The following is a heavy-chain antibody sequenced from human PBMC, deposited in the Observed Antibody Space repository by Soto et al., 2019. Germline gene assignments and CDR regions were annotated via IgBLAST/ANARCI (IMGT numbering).Heavy chain of an antibody. J-gene: IGHJ5*02. CDR2: ISGSGGST. Sequence: LSLTCAASGFTFSSYAMSWVRQAPGKGLEWVSAISGSGGSTYYADSVKGRFTISRDNSKNTLYLQMNSLRAEDTAVYYCAKDRDSSGWYRLADWFDPWGQGSLVTVSS. D-gene: IGHD6-19*01. V-gene: IGHV3-23*01. CDR1: GFTFSSYA. CDR3: AKDRDSSGWYRLADWFDP.